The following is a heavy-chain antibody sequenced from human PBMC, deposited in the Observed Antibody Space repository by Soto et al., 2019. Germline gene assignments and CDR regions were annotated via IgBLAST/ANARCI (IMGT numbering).Heavy chain of an antibody. CDR1: GGSISSYY. CDR2: IYYSGST. Sequence: KPSETLSLTCTVSGGSISSYYWSWIRQPPGKGLEWIGYIYYSGSTNYNPSLKSRVTISVDTSKNQFSLKLSSVTAADTAVYYCARKLVRDYGDYAWFDPWGQGTLVTVSS. CDR3: ARKLVRDYGDYAWFDP. J-gene: IGHJ5*02. D-gene: IGHD4-17*01. V-gene: IGHV4-59*01.